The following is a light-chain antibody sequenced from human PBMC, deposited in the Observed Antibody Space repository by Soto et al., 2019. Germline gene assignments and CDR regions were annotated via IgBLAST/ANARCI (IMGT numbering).Light chain of an antibody. J-gene: IGKJ2*01. Sequence: EIVMTQSPGTLSVSPGERATLSCRASQGIGTKLAWYQQRPGQAPRLLIYAASSRATDIPARFTGRGSGTEFTLTISSLQSEDFAVYFCQQYNNWPLYTFGQGTKLEI. CDR3: QQYNNWPLYT. V-gene: IGKV3-15*01. CDR2: AAS. CDR1: QGIGTK.